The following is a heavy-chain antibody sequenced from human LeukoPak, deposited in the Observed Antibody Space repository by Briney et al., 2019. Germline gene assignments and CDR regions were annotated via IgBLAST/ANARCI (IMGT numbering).Heavy chain of an antibody. D-gene: IGHD3-22*01. CDR2: INSDGSST. J-gene: IGHJ4*02. Sequence: PGGSLRLSCASSGFTFSSYWMHWVRQAPGKGLVWVSRINSDGSSTSYADSVKGRFTISRDNAKNTLYLQMSSLRAEDTAVYYCARGSHTTMIVVVITEYWGQGTLVTVSS. CDR1: GFTFSSYW. V-gene: IGHV3-74*01. CDR3: ARGSHTTMIVVVITEY.